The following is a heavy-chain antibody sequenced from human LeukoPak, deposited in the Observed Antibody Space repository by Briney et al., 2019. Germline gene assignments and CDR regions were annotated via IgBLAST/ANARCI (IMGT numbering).Heavy chain of an antibody. J-gene: IGHJ3*02. CDR3: ARERGIVVVPAATDAFDI. Sequence: ASVKVSCKASGYTFTGYYMHWVRQAPGQGLEWMGWINPNSGGTNYAQKFQGRVTMTRDTSISTAYMELSRLRSDDTAVYYCARERGIVVVPAATDAFDIWGQGTMVTVSS. V-gene: IGHV1-2*02. CDR2: INPNSGGT. D-gene: IGHD2-2*01. CDR1: GYTFTGYY.